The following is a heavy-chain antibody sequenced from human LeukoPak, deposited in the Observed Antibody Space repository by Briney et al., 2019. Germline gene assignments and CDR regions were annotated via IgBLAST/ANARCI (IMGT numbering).Heavy chain of an antibody. V-gene: IGHV4-31*03. D-gene: IGHD1-26*01. CDR1: GGSVSGNSHF. J-gene: IGHJ4*02. Sequence: SETLSLTCTVSGGSVSGNSHFWGWIRQHPGKGLEWIGYSYETGNTYYNSSLQSRLTMSIDTSKNQFSLNLDSVSAADTAVYYCARRGAHFFDYWGLGILVTVSS. CDR2: SYETGNT. CDR3: ARRGAHFFDY.